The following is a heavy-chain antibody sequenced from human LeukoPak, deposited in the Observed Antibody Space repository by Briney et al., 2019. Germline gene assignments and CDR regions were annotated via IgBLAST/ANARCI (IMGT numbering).Heavy chain of an antibody. CDR2: IYYSGST. Sequence: SETLSLTCTVSGGSISSYYWSWIRQPPGKGLEWLGYIYYSGSTNYNPSLKSRVTISVDTSKNQFSLKLSSVTAADTAVYYCARVLGSFYPFYYYYGMDVWGQGTTVTVSS. V-gene: IGHV4-59*08. CDR1: GGSISSYY. J-gene: IGHJ6*02. CDR3: ARVLGSFYPFYYYYGMDV. D-gene: IGHD2-15*01.